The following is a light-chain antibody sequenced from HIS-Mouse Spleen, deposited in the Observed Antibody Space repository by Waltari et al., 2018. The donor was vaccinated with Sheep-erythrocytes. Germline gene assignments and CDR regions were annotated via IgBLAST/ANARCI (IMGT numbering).Light chain of an antibody. Sequence: QSALTQPASVSGSPGQSITISCTGTRSHVGRYNLLPWYQQPPVKAPKLMIYEGSKRPSGVSNRFSGSKSGNTASLTISGLQAEDEADYYCCSYAGSSTPWVFGGGTKLTVL. J-gene: IGLJ3*02. CDR1: RSHVGRYNL. V-gene: IGLV2-23*01. CDR2: EGS. CDR3: CSYAGSSTPWV.